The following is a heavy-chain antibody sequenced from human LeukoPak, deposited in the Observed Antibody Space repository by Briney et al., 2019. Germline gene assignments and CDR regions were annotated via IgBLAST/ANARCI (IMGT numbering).Heavy chain of an antibody. CDR3: AKSGSSTGTTHRQFDP. CDR1: GFTSGSHA. CDR2: IFGSGGSP. D-gene: IGHD1-1*01. V-gene: IGHV3-23*01. J-gene: IGHJ5*02. Sequence: GGSLRLSCEASGFTSGSHAMYWVRQAPGKGLEWVAGIFGSGGSPHYADPVKGRFTISRDNSKNTLYLQMNSLRAEDTAVYYCAKSGSSTGTTHRQFDPWGQGTLVTVSS.